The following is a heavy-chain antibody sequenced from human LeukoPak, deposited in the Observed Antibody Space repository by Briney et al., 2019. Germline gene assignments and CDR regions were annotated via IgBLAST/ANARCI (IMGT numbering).Heavy chain of an antibody. Sequence: GGSLRLSCAASGFTFSDYYMSWIRQAPGKGLEWVSYISSSGSTIYYADSVKGRFTISRDNAKNSLYLQMNSLRAEDTAVYYCARLVVVAATGSYYMDVRGKGTTVTVSS. J-gene: IGHJ6*03. CDR3: ARLVVVAATGSYYMDV. CDR2: ISSSGSTI. CDR1: GFTFSDYY. D-gene: IGHD2-15*01. V-gene: IGHV3-11*01.